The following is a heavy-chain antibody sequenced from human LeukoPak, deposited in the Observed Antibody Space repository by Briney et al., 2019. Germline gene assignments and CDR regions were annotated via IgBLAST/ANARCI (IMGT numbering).Heavy chain of an antibody. D-gene: IGHD2-15*01. CDR1: GFTFSSYA. J-gene: IGHJ4*02. Sequence: GGSLRLSCAASGFTFSSYAMSWVRQAPGKGLEWVSAISGSGGSTYYADSVKGRFTISRDNSKNTLYLQMNSLRAEDTAVYYCAKGVDLVVVAATQDYWGQGTLVTVSS. CDR2: ISGSGGST. V-gene: IGHV3-23*01. CDR3: AKGVDLVVVAATQDY.